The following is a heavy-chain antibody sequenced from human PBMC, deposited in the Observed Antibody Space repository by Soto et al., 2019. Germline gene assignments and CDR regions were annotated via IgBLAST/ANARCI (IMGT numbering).Heavy chain of an antibody. J-gene: IGHJ6*03. D-gene: IGHD3-3*01. CDR2: IRSKPNNYAT. V-gene: IGHV3-73*01. CDR1: GFTFSGSA. Sequence: GGSLRLSCAASGFTFSGSAMHWVRQASGKGLEWVGRIRSKPNNYATAYGASVKGRFTIPRDDSKNTAYLQMNSLNTEDTAVYYCSRQASDFWSGKPQYYMDVWGKRTTVTVSS. CDR3: SRQASDFWSGKPQYYMDV.